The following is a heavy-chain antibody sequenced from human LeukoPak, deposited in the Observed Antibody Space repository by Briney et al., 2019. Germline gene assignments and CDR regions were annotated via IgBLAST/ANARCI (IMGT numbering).Heavy chain of an antibody. V-gene: IGHV3-30*02. D-gene: IGHD3-3*01. J-gene: IGHJ4*02. CDR3: AKVRSGLLDY. CDR2: IQYDRSNQ. Sequence: PGGSLRLSCAASGFTFSTYGMHWVRQAPGKGLEWVAYIQYDRSNQQYAGSMKGRFSISRDNSKNTLYLQMNSLRAEDTAVYYCAKVRSGLLDYWGQGTLVTVSS. CDR1: GFTFSTYG.